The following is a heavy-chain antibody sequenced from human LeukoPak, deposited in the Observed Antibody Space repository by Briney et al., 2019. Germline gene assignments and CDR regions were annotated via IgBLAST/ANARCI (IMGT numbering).Heavy chain of an antibody. D-gene: IGHD3-3*01. V-gene: IGHV4-34*01. CDR1: GGSFSNYD. Sequence: PSETLSLTCAVYGGSFSNYDWTWIRQPPGKGLEWIGEIHHSGRTNYNPSLKSRITISADTSKKQFSLRLSPVTAADTAVYYCARGRSRVTIFGVALNWLDSWGQGNLVTVSS. J-gene: IGHJ5*01. CDR3: ARGRSRVTIFGVALNWLDS. CDR2: IHHSGRT.